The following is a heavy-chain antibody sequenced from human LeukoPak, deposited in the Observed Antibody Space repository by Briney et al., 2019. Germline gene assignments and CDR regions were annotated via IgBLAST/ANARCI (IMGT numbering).Heavy chain of an antibody. CDR3: AKDRPRIAVAGNEFDY. CDR2: IPYDGSNK. J-gene: IGHJ4*02. D-gene: IGHD6-19*01. CDR1: GFTISSYA. Sequence: PGGSLRLSCAASGFTISSYAMHWVRQAPGKGLEWVALIPYDGSNKYYADSVKGRFTVSRDNSKNTLYLQMNSLRAEDTAVYYCAKDRPRIAVAGNEFDYWGQGTLVTVSS. V-gene: IGHV3-30*04.